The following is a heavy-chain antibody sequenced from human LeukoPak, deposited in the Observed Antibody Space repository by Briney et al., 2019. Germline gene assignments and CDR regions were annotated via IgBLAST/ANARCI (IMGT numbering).Heavy chain of an antibody. CDR2: ISGSGGST. CDR3: AKSTGTMGFDFDY. J-gene: IGHJ4*02. Sequence: TGGSLRLSCAASGFTFSSYGMSWVRQAPGKGLEWVSAISGSGGSTYYADSVKGRFNISRDNSKNTLYLQMNSLRAEDTAVYYCAKSTGTMGFDFDYWGQGTLVTVSS. V-gene: IGHV3-23*01. D-gene: IGHD1-1*01. CDR1: GFTFSSYG.